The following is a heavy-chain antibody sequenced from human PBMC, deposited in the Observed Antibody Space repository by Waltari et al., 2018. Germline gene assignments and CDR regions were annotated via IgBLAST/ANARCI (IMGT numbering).Heavy chain of an antibody. CDR2: IVVGSGNT. D-gene: IGHD3-22*01. J-gene: IGHJ4*02. CDR3: AAGHYYDSSGYYEDY. Sequence: QMQLVQSGPEVKKPGTSVKVSCKASGFTFTSSAMQWVRQARGQRLEWIGWIVVGSGNTNDEQKFKERVTITRDMATSTAYMELSSLRSEDTAVYYCAAGHYYDSSGYYEDYWGQGTLVTVSS. V-gene: IGHV1-58*02. CDR1: GFTFTSSA.